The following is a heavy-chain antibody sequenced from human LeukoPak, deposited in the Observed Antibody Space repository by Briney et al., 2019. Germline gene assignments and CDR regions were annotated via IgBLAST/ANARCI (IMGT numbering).Heavy chain of an antibody. CDR3: ARTLSAYSSSWYYFNY. J-gene: IGHJ4*02. D-gene: IGHD6-13*01. Sequence: SETLSLTCTVSGGSISSYYWSWIRQPPGKGLEWIGYIYYSGSTNYNPSLTSRVTISVDTSKNQFSPKLSSVTAADTAVYYCARTLSAYSSSWYYFNYWGQGTLVTVSS. CDR2: IYYSGST. V-gene: IGHV4-59*08. CDR1: GGSISSYY.